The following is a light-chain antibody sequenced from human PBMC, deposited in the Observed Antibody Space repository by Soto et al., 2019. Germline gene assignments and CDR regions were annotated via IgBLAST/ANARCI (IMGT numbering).Light chain of an antibody. CDR3: SSYTSSSTLRV. CDR2: DVS. CDR1: SSDVGGYDY. V-gene: IGLV2-14*01. J-gene: IGLJ1*01. Sequence: ALTQPASVSGSPGQSITISCTGTSSDVGGYDYVSWYQQHPGKAPKLMIYDVSNRPSGISNRFSASKSGNTASLTISGLQAEDEADYYCSSYTSSSTLRVFGTGTKV.